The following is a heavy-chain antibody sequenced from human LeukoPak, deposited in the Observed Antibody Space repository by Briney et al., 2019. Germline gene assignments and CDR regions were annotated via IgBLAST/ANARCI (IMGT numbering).Heavy chain of an antibody. Sequence: ASVKVSCKASGYTFTSHFMHWVRQAPGQGLEWMGIINPRGGSTSYTQKFQGRVTMTRDTSTSTVYMELSSLRSEDTAVYYCARRRKQQLGDNWFDPWGQGTPVTVSS. CDR1: GYTFTSHF. CDR2: INPRGGST. V-gene: IGHV1-46*01. J-gene: IGHJ5*02. D-gene: IGHD6-13*01. CDR3: ARRRKQQLGDNWFDP.